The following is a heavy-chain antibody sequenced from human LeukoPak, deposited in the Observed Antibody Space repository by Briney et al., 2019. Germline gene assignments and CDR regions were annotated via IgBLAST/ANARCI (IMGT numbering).Heavy chain of an antibody. D-gene: IGHD3-22*01. CDR2: ISAYNGNT. V-gene: IGHV1-18*01. Sequence: GASVKGSCKASGYTFTSYGISWVRQAPGQGLEWMGWISAYNGNTNYAQKLQGRVTMTTDTSTSTAYMELRSLRSDDTAVYYCARDNTMIVVVIPYYYYYGMDVWGQGTTVTVSS. CDR1: GYTFTSYG. CDR3: ARDNTMIVVVIPYYYYYGMDV. J-gene: IGHJ6*02.